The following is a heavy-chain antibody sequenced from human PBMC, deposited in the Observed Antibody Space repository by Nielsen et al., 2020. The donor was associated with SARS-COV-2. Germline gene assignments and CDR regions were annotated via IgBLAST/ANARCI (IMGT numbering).Heavy chain of an antibody. Sequence: SETLSLTCTVSGGSFSSSSYYWGWIRQPPGKGLEWIGSIYYSGSTYYNPSLKSRVTISVDTSKNQFSLKLSSVTAADTAVYYCARLNYYDSSGYYYEFDYWGQGTLVTVSS. CDR3: ARLNYYDSSGYYYEFDY. CDR1: GGSFSSSSYY. J-gene: IGHJ4*02. CDR2: IYYSGST. V-gene: IGHV4-39*01. D-gene: IGHD3-22*01.